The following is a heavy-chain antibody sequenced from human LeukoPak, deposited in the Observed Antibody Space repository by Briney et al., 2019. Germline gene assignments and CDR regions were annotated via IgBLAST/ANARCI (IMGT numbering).Heavy chain of an antibody. Sequence: ASVKVSCKASGYTFTSFGINWVRQAPGQGLEWMGWLHPYNGNTKYEQKFQGRVTMTTDTSTGTAYMELRSLTSDDAAVYYCARASTYGGNSGNAFDIWGQGTMVTVSS. V-gene: IGHV1-18*01. CDR2: LHPYNGNT. J-gene: IGHJ3*02. CDR3: ARASTYGGNSGNAFDI. CDR1: GYTFTSFG. D-gene: IGHD4-23*01.